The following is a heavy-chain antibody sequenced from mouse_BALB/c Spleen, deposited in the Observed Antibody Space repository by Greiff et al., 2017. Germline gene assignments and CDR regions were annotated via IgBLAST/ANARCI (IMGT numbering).Heavy chain of an antibody. CDR2: ISYDGSN. CDR1: GYSITSGYY. CDR3: ARDLGSGIPYDGYYWYFDV. D-gene: IGHD2-3*01. J-gene: IGHJ1*01. Sequence: EVQLQQSGPGLVKPSQSLSLTCSVTGYSITSGYYWNWIRQFPGNKLEWKGYISYDGSNNYNPSLKNRISITRDTSKNPFFLKLNSVTTEDTATYYCARDLGSGIPYDGYYWYFDVWGAGTTVTVSS. V-gene: IGHV3-6*02.